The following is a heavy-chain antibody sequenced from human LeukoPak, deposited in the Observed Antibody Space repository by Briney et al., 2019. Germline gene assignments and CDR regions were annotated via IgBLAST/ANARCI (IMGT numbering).Heavy chain of an antibody. D-gene: IGHD4-23*01. CDR3: ARDLTTVVTPGLLRAFDI. CDR2: IYISGST. V-gene: IGHV4-4*07. J-gene: IGHJ3*02. CDR1: GGSISSYY. Sequence: PSETLSLTCTVSGGSISSYYWSWIRQPAGEGLEWIGRIYISGSTNYNPSLKSRVTMSVDTSKNQFSLKLSSVTAADTAVYYCARDLTTVVTPGLLRAFDIWGQGTMVTVSS.